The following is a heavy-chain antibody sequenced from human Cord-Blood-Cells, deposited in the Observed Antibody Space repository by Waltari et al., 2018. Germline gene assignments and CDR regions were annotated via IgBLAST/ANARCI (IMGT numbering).Heavy chain of an antibody. V-gene: IGHV1-2*02. D-gene: IGHD1-7*01. J-gene: IGHJ4*02. CDR3: ARVPNWNYAGVDY. Sequence: QVQLVQSGAEVKKPGASVKVSCKASGYTFTGYYIHWVRQAPGQGLEWMGWINPNSGGTNSAQKCQGRVTMTRDTSISTAYMELGRLRSDDTAVYYCARVPNWNYAGVDYWGQGTLVTVSS. CDR2: INPNSGGT. CDR1: GYTFTGYY.